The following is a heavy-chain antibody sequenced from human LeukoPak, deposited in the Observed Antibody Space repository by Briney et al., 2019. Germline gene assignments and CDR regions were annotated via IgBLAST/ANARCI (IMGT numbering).Heavy chain of an antibody. V-gene: IGHV3-33*06. CDR2: IWYDGSNK. CDR3: AKDSCGGDCYSGY. D-gene: IGHD2-21*02. J-gene: IGHJ4*02. Sequence: PGGSLRLSCAASGFTFSSYAMHWVRQAPGKGLEWVAVIWYDGSNKYYADSVKGRFTISRDNSKNTLYLQMNSLRAEDTAVYYCAKDSCGGDCYSGYWGQGTLVTVSS. CDR1: GFTFSSYA.